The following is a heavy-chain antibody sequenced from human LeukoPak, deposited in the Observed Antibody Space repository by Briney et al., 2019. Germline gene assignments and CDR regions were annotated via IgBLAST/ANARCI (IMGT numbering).Heavy chain of an antibody. CDR3: TTGSLVVVPGVDY. CDR2: IKSKTDGGTT. V-gene: IGHV3-15*01. J-gene: IGHJ4*02. D-gene: IGHD3-22*01. CDR1: GFTFSNAW. Sequence: AGGPLRLSCAASGFTFSNAWMSWVRQAPGKGLEWVGRIKSKTDGGTTGYAAPVKGRFTISRDDSKNTLYLQMNSLKTEDTAVYYCTTGSLVVVPGVDYWGQGTLVTVSS.